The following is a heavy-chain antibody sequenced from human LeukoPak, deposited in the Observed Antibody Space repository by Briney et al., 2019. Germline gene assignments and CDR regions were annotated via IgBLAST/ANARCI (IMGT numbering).Heavy chain of an antibody. CDR1: GDSISTYY. J-gene: IGHJ4*02. V-gene: IGHV4-59*01. D-gene: IGHD3-10*01. CDR3: ARVRSYYGSVTGKSYYFDY. CDR2: IYSSETT. Sequence: SETLSLTCTVSGDSISTYYWSWIRQPPGKGLEYIGYIYSSETTNYNPSLKSRVTILVDTSKNQFSLRLSSVTAADTAVYYCARVRSYYGSVTGKSYYFDYWGQGALVTVSS.